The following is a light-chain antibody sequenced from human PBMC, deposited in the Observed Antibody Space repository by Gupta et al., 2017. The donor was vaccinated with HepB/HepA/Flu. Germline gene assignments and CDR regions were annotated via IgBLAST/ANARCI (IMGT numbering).Light chain of an antibody. CDR3: SSYTTSGAYVV. CDR2: DVN. Sequence: QSALTQRASVSGSPGQSISLPCTGTNTVIGRYPYVSWYQQHPDKAPKLIIYDVNKRPSGVSDRFSGSKSGTTASLTIAALQAEDEATYYCSSYTTSGAYVVLGGGTKVTVL. CDR1: NTVIGRYPY. J-gene: IGLJ2*01. V-gene: IGLV2-14*03.